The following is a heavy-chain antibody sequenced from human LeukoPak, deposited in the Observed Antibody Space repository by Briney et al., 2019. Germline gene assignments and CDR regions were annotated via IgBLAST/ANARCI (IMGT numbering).Heavy chain of an antibody. J-gene: IGHJ4*02. D-gene: IGHD2-2*02. CDR3: ARVPRPNCSSTSCYTRPAIYFDY. CDR2: IIPIFGTA. Sequence: GASVKVSCKASGGTFSSYAISWVRQAPGQGLEWMGGIIPIFGTANYAQKFQGRVTITTDESTSTAHMELSSLRSEDTAVYYCARVPRPNCSSTSCYTRPAIYFDYWGQGTLVTVSS. CDR1: GGTFSSYA. V-gene: IGHV1-69*05.